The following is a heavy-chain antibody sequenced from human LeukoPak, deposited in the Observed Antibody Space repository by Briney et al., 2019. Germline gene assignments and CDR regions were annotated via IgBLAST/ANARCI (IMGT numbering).Heavy chain of an antibody. CDR3: ARDYDSSGFDC. Sequence: PSQTLSLTCTVSGGSISSGSYYWSWIRQPAGKGLEWIGRIYTSGSTNYNPSLKSRVTISVDTSKNQFSLKLSSVTAADTAVYYCARDYDSSGFDCWGQGTLVTVSS. CDR2: IYTSGST. V-gene: IGHV4-61*02. D-gene: IGHD3-22*01. CDR1: GGSISSGSYY. J-gene: IGHJ4*02.